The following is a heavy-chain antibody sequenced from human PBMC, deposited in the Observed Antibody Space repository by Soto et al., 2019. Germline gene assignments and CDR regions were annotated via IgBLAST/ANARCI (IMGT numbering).Heavy chain of an antibody. D-gene: IGHD3-22*01. V-gene: IGHV3-30-3*01. CDR2: ISYDGSNK. J-gene: IGHJ4*02. CDR3: ARDSHYYYDSSGYYWRPGYFDY. Sequence: PGRSVRLSCAASGFTCSSYAMHWARQAPGKGLEWVAVISYDGSNKYYADSVKGRFTISRDNSKNTLYLQMNSLRAEDTAVYYCARDSHYYYDSSGYYWRPGYFDYWAQGT. CDR1: GFTCSSYA.